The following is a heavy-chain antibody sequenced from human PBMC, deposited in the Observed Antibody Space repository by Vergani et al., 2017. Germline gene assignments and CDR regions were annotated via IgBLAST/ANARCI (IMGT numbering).Heavy chain of an antibody. J-gene: IGHJ5*02. CDR3: ARANREKGFDP. V-gene: IGHV3-74*02. D-gene: IGHD1-14*01. CDR2: INSDGSST. Sequence: EVQLVESGGGLVQPGRSLRLSCTASGFTFGDYAMSWFRQAPGKGLEWVSRINSDGSSTSYADSVKGRFTISRDNAKNTLYLQMNSLRAEDTAVYYCARANREKGFDPWGQGTLVTVSS. CDR1: GFTFGDYA.